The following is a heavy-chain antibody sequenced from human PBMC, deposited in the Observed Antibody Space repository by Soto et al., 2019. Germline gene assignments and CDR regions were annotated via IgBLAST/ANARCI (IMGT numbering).Heavy chain of an antibody. V-gene: IGHV1-8*01. Sequence: QVPLVQSGAEVKKPGASVKVSCKASGYTFTSYDINWVRQATGQGLEWMGWMNPNSGNTGYAQKFQGRVTMTRNTSISTAYMELSSLRSEDTAVYYCARGQPRGTVLRFLEWLSEDNYFDYWGQGTLVTVSS. CDR1: GYTFTSYD. D-gene: IGHD3-3*01. J-gene: IGHJ4*02. CDR2: MNPNSGNT. CDR3: ARGQPRGTVLRFLEWLSEDNYFDY.